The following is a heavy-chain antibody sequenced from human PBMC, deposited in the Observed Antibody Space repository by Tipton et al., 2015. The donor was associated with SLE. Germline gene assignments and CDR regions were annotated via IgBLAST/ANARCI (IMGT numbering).Heavy chain of an antibody. D-gene: IGHD3-3*01. J-gene: IGHJ6*02. Sequence: GLVKPSETLSLICNVSGHSISSGYYWGWIRQFPGKGLEWIGEINHSGGTNYNPSLKSRVTISADKSKNQFSLRLTSVTAADTAEYYCARGLEYYGMDVWGQGTTVTVSS. CDR2: INHSGGT. CDR1: GHSISSGYY. V-gene: IGHV4-38-2*02. CDR3: ARGLEYYGMDV.